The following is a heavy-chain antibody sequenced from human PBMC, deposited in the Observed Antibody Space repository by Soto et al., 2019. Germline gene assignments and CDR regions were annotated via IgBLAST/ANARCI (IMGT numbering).Heavy chain of an antibody. CDR2: IYYSGST. J-gene: IGHJ5*02. Sequence: QLQLQESGPGLVKPSENLSLTCTVSGGSISSSSYYWGWIRQPPGKGLEWIGSIYYSGSTYYNPSLKSRVTISVDTSKNQFSLKLSSVTAADTAVYYCAGGSSSGAERFDAWGQGTLVTVSS. V-gene: IGHV4-39*01. CDR1: GGSISSSSYY. CDR3: AGGSSSGAERFDA. D-gene: IGHD3-22*01.